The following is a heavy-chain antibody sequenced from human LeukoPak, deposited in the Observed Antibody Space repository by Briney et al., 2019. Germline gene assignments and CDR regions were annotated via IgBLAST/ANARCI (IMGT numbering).Heavy chain of an antibody. CDR2: MNPNSGNT. V-gene: IGHV1-8*01. CDR1: GYTFPSFE. D-gene: IGHD5-24*01. J-gene: IGHJ3*02. Sequence: ASVKVSCKASGYTFPSFEINWVRQATGQGLEWMGWMNPNSGNTDFAQKFQGRVTMTRNTSISTAYMELSSLRSDDTAVYYCARTMASYHRAFDIWGQGTMVTVSS. CDR3: ARTMASYHRAFDI.